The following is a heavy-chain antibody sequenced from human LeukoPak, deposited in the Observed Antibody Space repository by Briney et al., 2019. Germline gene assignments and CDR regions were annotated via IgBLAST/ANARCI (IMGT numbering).Heavy chain of an antibody. J-gene: IGHJ6*02. CDR1: GGSISSYY. Sequence: SETLSLTCTVSGGSISSYYWSWIRQPPGKGLEWIGYIYYSGSTNYNPSLKSRVTISVDTSKNQFSLELSSVTAADTAVYYCARDQVDYYYGMDVWGQGTTVTVSS. CDR3: ARDQVDYYYGMDV. CDR2: IYYSGST. V-gene: IGHV4-59*01.